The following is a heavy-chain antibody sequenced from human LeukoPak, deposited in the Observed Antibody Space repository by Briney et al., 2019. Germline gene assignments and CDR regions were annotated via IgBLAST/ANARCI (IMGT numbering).Heavy chain of an antibody. CDR3: ASRIAARPTEGWIDR. V-gene: IGHV3-21*01. CDR1: GFTFSSYS. CDR2: ISISSSYI. Sequence: PGRSLRLSCAASGFTFSSYSLNWVRPAPGKGREWVSSISISSSYITYASSVEGRFTFSRANAKTSLYLHMRRPRAQDMAAVCCASRIAARPTEGWIDRWGQGTLVTVSS. J-gene: IGHJ5*02. D-gene: IGHD6-6*01.